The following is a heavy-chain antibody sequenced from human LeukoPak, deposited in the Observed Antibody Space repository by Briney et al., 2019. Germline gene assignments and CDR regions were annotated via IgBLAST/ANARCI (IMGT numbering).Heavy chain of an antibody. CDR2: IKQDGSEK. J-gene: IGHJ4*02. D-gene: IGHD3-22*01. CDR3: ARDAGDPVVSGYYYYFDY. Sequence: PGGSLRLSCAASGFTFSSYWMSWVRRAPGKGLEWVANIKQDGSEKYYVDSVKGRFTISRDNAKNSLYLQMNSLRAEDTAVYYCARDAGDPVVSGYYYYFDYWGQGTLVTVSS. V-gene: IGHV3-7*01. CDR1: GFTFSSYW.